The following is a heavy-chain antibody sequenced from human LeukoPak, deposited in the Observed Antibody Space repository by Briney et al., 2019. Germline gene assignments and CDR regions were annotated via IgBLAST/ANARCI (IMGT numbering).Heavy chain of an antibody. Sequence: ASVKVSCKVSGYTLTELSVHWVRQAPGKGLEWMGGFDPEDGETIYAQKFQGRVTMTEDTSTDTAYMELSSLRSEDTAVYYCATAWGGRYYYYMDVWGKGTTVTVSS. CDR1: GYTLTELS. V-gene: IGHV1-24*01. J-gene: IGHJ6*03. CDR3: ATAWGGRYYYYMDV. CDR2: FDPEDGET. D-gene: IGHD3-16*01.